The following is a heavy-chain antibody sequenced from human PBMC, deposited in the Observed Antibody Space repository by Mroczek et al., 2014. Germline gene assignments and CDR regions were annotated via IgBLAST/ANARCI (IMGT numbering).Heavy chain of an antibody. CDR1: GGSISSYY. D-gene: IGHD6-19*01. Sequence: QVQLQESGPGLVKPSETLSLTCTVSGGSISSYYWSWIRQPPGKGLEWIGYIYYSGSTNYNPSLKSRVTISVDTSKNQFSLKLSSVTAADTAVYYCASSGAVAALFDYWAREPWSPSPQ. CDR3: ASSGAVAALFDY. J-gene: IGHJ4*02. CDR2: IYYSGST. V-gene: IGHV4-59*01.